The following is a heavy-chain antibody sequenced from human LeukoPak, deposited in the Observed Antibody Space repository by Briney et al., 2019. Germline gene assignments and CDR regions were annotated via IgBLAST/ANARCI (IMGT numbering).Heavy chain of an antibody. J-gene: IGHJ4*02. CDR1: GYTFTGYY. CDR2: INPNSGGT. CDR3: ARDLGEWSYYFDY. Sequence: GASVKVSCKASGYTFTGYYMHWVRQAPGQGLEWMGRINPNSGGTNYAQKFQGRVTMIRDTSISTAYMELSRLRSDDTAVYYCARDLGEWSYYFDYWGQGTLVTVSS. V-gene: IGHV1-2*06. D-gene: IGHD3-16*01.